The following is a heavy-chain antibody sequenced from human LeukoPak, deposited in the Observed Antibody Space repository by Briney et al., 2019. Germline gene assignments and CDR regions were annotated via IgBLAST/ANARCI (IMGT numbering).Heavy chain of an antibody. CDR3: ATGNDILTSFYE. V-gene: IGHV3-30*03. J-gene: IGHJ4*02. Sequence: GGSLRLSCAASGFTFSSYGMHWVRQAPGKGLEWVAVISYDGSNKYYADSVKGRFTISRDNSKNTLYLQMNSLRAEDTALYYCATGNDILTSFYEWGLGTLVTVSS. CDR1: GFTFSSYG. CDR2: ISYDGSNK. D-gene: IGHD3-9*01.